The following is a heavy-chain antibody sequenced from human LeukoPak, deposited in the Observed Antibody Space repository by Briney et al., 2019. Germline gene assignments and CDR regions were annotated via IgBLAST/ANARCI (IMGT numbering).Heavy chain of an antibody. Sequence: GGSLRLSCAASGFTFSDYYMSWFRQAPGKGLECISYISKTGDSVYYADSVKGRFIISRDNAKNSLYLQMNSLRAEDTAVYYCARDRKILTGYPRADVFDIWGQGTMVTVSS. D-gene: IGHD3-9*01. CDR3: ARDRKILTGYPRADVFDI. CDR2: ISKTGDSV. CDR1: GFTFSDYY. V-gene: IGHV3-11*04. J-gene: IGHJ3*02.